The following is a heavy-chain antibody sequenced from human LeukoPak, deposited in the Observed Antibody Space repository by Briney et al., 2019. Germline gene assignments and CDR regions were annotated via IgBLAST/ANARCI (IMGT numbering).Heavy chain of an antibody. D-gene: IGHD3-10*01. CDR3: AASGSYFPDAFDI. J-gene: IGHJ3*02. Sequence: SETLSLTCAVSGGSISSSNWWSWVRQPPGKGLEWIGEIYHSGSTNYNPSLKSRVTISADKSKNQFSLKLSSVTAADTAVYYCAASGSYFPDAFDIWGQGTMVTVSS. V-gene: IGHV4-4*02. CDR1: GGSISSSNW. CDR2: IYHSGST.